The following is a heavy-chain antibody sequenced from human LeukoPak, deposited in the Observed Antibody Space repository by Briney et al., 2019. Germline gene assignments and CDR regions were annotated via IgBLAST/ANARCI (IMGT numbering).Heavy chain of an antibody. CDR2: ISHSGST. D-gene: IGHD3-3*01. J-gene: IGHJ5*02. Sequence: SETLSLTCAVYGGSFSDYFWSWIRQPPGKGLEWIGEISHSGSTTYNPSLRSRVTISGDTSKNQFSLKLSSVTAADTAVYYCARSPSGFDFWSGYLNWFDPWGQGTLVTVSS. CDR3: ARSPSGFDFWSGYLNWFDP. CDR1: GGSFSDYF. V-gene: IGHV4-34*01.